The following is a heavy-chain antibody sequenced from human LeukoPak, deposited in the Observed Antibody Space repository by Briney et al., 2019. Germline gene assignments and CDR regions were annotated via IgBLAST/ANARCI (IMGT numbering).Heavy chain of an antibody. Sequence: ASVKVSCKASGYTFTSYDINWVRQAPGQGLEWMGWMNPNSGNTGYAQKFQGRVTMTRNTSISTAYMELSSLRSEDTAVYYCARGPRLYCSSTSCYTSNWFDPWGQGTLVTVSS. J-gene: IGHJ5*02. CDR1: GYTFTSYD. D-gene: IGHD2-2*02. V-gene: IGHV1-8*01. CDR2: MNPNSGNT. CDR3: ARGPRLYCSSTSCYTSNWFDP.